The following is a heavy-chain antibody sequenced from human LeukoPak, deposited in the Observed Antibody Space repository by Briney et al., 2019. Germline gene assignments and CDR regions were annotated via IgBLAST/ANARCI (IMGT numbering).Heavy chain of an antibody. CDR1: GYTFNKYA. V-gene: IGHV7-4-1*02. D-gene: IGHD3-22*01. CDR2: INTNSGNP. CDR3: ARRIRAPADSSAYRNPGDDC. Sequence: APAKVSCKASGYTFNKYAMNWVRQAPGQGLEWMGWINTNSGNPTYAQGFTGRFVFSFDTSVSTAYLQISSLKAEDSAVYFCARRIRAPADSSAYRNPGDDCWGEGTLVTLSS. J-gene: IGHJ4*02.